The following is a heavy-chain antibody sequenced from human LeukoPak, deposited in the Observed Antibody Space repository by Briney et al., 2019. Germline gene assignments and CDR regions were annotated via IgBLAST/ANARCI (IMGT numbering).Heavy chain of an antibody. Sequence: GASVKVSCKASGYTFTSYGISWVRQAPGQGLEWMGWISAYNGNTNYAQKLQGRVTMTTDTSTSTAYMELRSLRSDDTAVYYCARDKEREYYDSSGYYSWFDPWGQGTLVTVS. CDR1: GYTFTSYG. J-gene: IGHJ5*02. CDR2: ISAYNGNT. V-gene: IGHV1-18*01. D-gene: IGHD3-22*01. CDR3: ARDKEREYYDSSGYYSWFDP.